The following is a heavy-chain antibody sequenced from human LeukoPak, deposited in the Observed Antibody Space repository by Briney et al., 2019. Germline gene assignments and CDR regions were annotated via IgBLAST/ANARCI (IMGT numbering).Heavy chain of an antibody. CDR1: GYTFTSYG. Sequence: ASVKVSCTASGYTFTSYGISWVRQAPGQGLEWMGWISAYNGNKNYAQKLQGRVTMTTETSTSTAYMELRSPRSDDTAVYYCARDQEYYDSSGYYVYYHYYGMDVWGQGTTVTVSS. CDR3: ARDQEYYDSSGYYVYYHYYGMDV. J-gene: IGHJ6*02. CDR2: ISAYNGNK. V-gene: IGHV1-18*01. D-gene: IGHD3-22*01.